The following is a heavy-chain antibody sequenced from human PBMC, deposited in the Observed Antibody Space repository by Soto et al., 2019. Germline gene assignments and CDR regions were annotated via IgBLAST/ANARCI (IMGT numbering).Heavy chain of an antibody. V-gene: IGHV3-23*01. Sequence: LRLSCAASGFTFSSYAMSWVRQAPGKGLEWVSAISGSGGSTYYADSVKGRFTISRDNSKNTLYLQMNSLRAEDTAVYYCAKARGAAAGPDGSTRWFDPWGQGTLVTVSS. CDR3: AKARGAAAGPDGSTRWFDP. CDR1: GFTFSSYA. J-gene: IGHJ5*02. CDR2: ISGSGGST. D-gene: IGHD6-13*01.